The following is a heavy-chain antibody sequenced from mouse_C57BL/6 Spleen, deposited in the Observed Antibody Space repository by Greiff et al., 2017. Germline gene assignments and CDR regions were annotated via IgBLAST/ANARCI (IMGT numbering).Heavy chain of an antibody. Sequence: EVKVVESGEGLVKPGGSLKLSCAASGFTFSSYAMSWVRQTPEKRLEWVAYISSGGDYIYYADTVKGRFTISRDNARNTLYLQMSSLKSEDTAMYYCTRDCEGAWFAYWGQGTLVTVSA. J-gene: IGHJ3*01. CDR3: TRDCEGAWFAY. CDR2: ISSGGDYI. CDR1: GFTFSSYA. V-gene: IGHV5-9-1*02.